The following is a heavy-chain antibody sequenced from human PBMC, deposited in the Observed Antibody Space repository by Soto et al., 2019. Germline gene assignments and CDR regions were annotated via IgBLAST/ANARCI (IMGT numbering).Heavy chain of an antibody. CDR2: INPHSDGK. CDR1: GYTFTGNY. CDR3: ARGRRAFDF. J-gene: IGHJ4*02. V-gene: IGHV1-2*04. Sequence: QVQLVQSGAEVKKPGASLKVSCKDSGYTFTGNYMHWERQAPGQGLEWMGWINPHSDGKNYAQKFQGWFTMTMDTSISTAYMELSRLRSDDTAVYFCARGRRAFDFWGQGTLVTVFS.